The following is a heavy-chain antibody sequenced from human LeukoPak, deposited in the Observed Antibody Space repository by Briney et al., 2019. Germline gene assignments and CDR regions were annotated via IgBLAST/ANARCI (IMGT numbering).Heavy chain of an antibody. V-gene: IGHV3-74*01. CDR2: INPDGSST. Sequence: PGGPLRLSCAASGFTFRNYWMHWVRQAPGKGLVWVSRINPDGSSTSYADSVKGRFTISRDNAKNSLYLQMNSLRAEDTAVYYCARDSFYDSSGYWGQGTLVTVSS. CDR3: ARDSFYDSSGY. CDR1: GFTFRNYW. J-gene: IGHJ4*02. D-gene: IGHD3-22*01.